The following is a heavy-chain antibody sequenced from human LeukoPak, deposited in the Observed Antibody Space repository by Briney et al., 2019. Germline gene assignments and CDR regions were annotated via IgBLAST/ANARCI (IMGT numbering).Heavy chain of an antibody. D-gene: IGHD3-3*01. CDR3: ARLIRFLEWSSSFLPDY. Sequence: GASVKVSCKASGYTFTGYYMHWVRQAPGQGLEWMGWINPNSGGTNYAQKFQGRVTMTRDTSITTAYMELSRLRSDDTAVYYCARLIRFLEWSSSFLPDYWGQGTLVTVSS. V-gene: IGHV1-2*02. CDR1: GYTFTGYY. CDR2: INPNSGGT. J-gene: IGHJ4*02.